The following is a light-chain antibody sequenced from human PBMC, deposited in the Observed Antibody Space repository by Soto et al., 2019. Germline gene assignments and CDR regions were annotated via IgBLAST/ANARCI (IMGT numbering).Light chain of an antibody. CDR3: QQYGSSPST. CDR2: AAS. V-gene: IGKV1-39*01. CDR1: QTISDF. Sequence: DIQMTQSPSSLSASIGDRVTITCRASQTISDFLNWYRLKPGKAPKLLIYAASSLQSGVPSRFSGSGSGTDFTLTISGLEPEDFAVYYCQQYGSSPSTFGQGTKVDIK. J-gene: IGKJ1*01.